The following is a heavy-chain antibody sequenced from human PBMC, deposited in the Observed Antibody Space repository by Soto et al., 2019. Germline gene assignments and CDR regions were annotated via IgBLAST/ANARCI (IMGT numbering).Heavy chain of an antibody. CDR1: GFTFSSFG. CDR2: IWYDGSKK. Sequence: QVQVVESGGGVVQPGRSLRLSCAASGFTFSSFGMHWVRQAPGKGPEWVSLIWYDGSKKSYGDSVKGRFTISRDNSRNTVYLQVNSRRADDTAVYYCARDASYYSLWSGYYPSRNGMDVWGQGTTVTVSS. V-gene: IGHV3-33*01. CDR3: ARDASYYSLWSGYYPSRNGMDV. D-gene: IGHD3-3*01. J-gene: IGHJ6*02.